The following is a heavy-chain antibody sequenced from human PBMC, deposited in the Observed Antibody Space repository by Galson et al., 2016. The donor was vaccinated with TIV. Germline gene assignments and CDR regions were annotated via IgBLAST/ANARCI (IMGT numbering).Heavy chain of an antibody. Sequence: QSGAEVKKPGESLKISCKTSGYRFTTNWIAWVRQVPGKGLEWMGIIFPGDSETRYSPSFQGQVTISVDKSFSTAYLQWSYLKTSDSAMYYRASLGDSSGSHLTDAFDIWGQGTLITVSS. CDR2: IFPGDSET. V-gene: IGHV5-51*03. CDR3: ASLGDSSGSHLTDAFDI. D-gene: IGHD3-22*01. CDR1: GYRFTTNW. J-gene: IGHJ3*02.